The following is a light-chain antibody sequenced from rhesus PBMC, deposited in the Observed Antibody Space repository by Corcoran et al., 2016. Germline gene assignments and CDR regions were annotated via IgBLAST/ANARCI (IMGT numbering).Light chain of an antibody. J-gene: IGKJ1*01. CDR1: ESASVFGINL. CDR2: QAS. CDR3: MQGQNSPT. Sequence: DIVLTQSPASLAVSPGQRASITCRASESASVFGINLIHWYQQKPGQPPKHLIYQASNKDTVYPARFRCSGAGTDFALTINPVEAGDAADYYGMQGQNSPTYGQGTKVEIK. V-gene: IGKV7-13*01.